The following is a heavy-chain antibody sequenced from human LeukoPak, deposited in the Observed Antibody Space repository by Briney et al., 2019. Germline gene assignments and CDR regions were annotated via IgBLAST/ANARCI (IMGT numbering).Heavy chain of an antibody. CDR1: GGSISSYY. Sequence: SETLSLTCTVSGGSISSYYWSWIRQPAGKGPEWIGRIYTSGSTNYNPSLKSRVTMSVDTSKNQFSLKLSSVTAADTAVYYCARVRVVAATHYYYYGMDVWGQGTTVTVSS. V-gene: IGHV4-4*07. J-gene: IGHJ6*02. CDR2: IYTSGST. CDR3: ARVRVVAATHYYYYGMDV. D-gene: IGHD2-15*01.